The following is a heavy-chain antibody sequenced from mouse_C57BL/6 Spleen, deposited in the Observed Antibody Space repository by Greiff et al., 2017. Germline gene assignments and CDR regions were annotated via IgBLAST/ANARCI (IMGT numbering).Heavy chain of an antibody. J-gene: IGHJ1*03. D-gene: IGHD2-2*01. CDR2: ISGGGGNT. CDR1: GFTFSSYT. CDR3: ARRGGYDFNWYFDV. V-gene: IGHV5-9*01. Sequence: EVNLVESGGGLVKPGGSLKLSCAASGFTFSSYTMSWVRQTPEKRLEWVATISGGGGNTYYPDSVKGRFTISRDNAKNTLYLQMSSLRSEDTALYYCARRGGYDFNWYFDVWGTGTTVTVSS.